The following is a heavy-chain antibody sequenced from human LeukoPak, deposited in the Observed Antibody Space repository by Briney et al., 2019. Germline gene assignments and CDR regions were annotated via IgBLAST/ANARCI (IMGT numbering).Heavy chain of an antibody. CDR3: ARGSEQLALGHYYYYMDV. D-gene: IGHD6-13*01. CDR1: GFTFSNYW. J-gene: IGHJ6*03. V-gene: IGHV3-7*01. CDR2: IKYDGSEK. Sequence: GGSLRLSCEASGFTFSNYWMSWVRQAPGKGLEWVANIKYDGSEKYYVDSVKGRFTISRDNAKNSLYLQMNSLRAEDTAVYYCARGSEQLALGHYYYYMDVWGKGTTVTVSS.